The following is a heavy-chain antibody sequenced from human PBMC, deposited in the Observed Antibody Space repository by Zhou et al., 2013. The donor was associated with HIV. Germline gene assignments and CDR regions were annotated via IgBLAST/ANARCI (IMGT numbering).Heavy chain of an antibody. J-gene: IGHJ6*04. CDR1: GYSFVNYD. D-gene: IGHD3-16*01. CDR2: MNPKSGDT. V-gene: IGHV1-8*02. Sequence: QVQLVQSGAEVRKPGASVKVSCKASGYSFVNYDINWVRQASGQGLEWMGWMNPKSGDTGYADKFQGRVNMTRDTSISTAYMELRSLRSDDTAVYLCARDLGAVRRYMDVWGTGTNGHRLL. CDR3: ARDLGAVRRYMDV.